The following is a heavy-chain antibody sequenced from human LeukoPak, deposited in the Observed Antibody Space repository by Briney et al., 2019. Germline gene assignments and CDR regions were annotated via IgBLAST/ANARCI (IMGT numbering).Heavy chain of an antibody. CDR1: GFTFSNYV. D-gene: IGHD3-16*01. Sequence: TGGSLRLSCAASGFTFSNYVMSWVRQAPGKGLEWVSAIRRSGVNTYYADSVKGRFTTSRDTSKNTLYLQMNSLRAEDTAVYYCAKGGLWDWFDPWGQGTLVTVSS. V-gene: IGHV3-23*01. CDR3: AKGGLWDWFDP. J-gene: IGHJ5*02. CDR2: IRRSGVNT.